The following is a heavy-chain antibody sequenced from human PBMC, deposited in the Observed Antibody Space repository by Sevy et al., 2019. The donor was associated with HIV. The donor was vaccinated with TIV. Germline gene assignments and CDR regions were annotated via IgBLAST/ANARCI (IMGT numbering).Heavy chain of an antibody. D-gene: IGHD6-6*01. CDR1: GGSVSSSNYY. CDR3: ARKGMFSSSSRYFDY. CDR2: ISYSGST. J-gene: IGHJ4*02. Sequence: SETLSLTCTVSGGSVSSSNYYWGWIRQPPGKGLEWIGSISYSGSTDYNPSLKSRVNISVDTSKNQFSLKLSSVTAADTAVYYCARKGMFSSSSRYFDYWGQGTLVTVSS. V-gene: IGHV4-39*01.